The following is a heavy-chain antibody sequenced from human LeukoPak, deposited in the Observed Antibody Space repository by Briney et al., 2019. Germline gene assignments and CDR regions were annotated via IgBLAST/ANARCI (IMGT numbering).Heavy chain of an antibody. Sequence: GESLRLSCAAYGFTVSSNYMSWVSQAPGKGLEWVSVIYSGGSTYYVDSVKGRFTISRDNSKNTLYLQMNSLRAEDTAVYYCARDFDAFDIWGQGTMVTVSS. V-gene: IGHV3-53*01. CDR2: IYSGGST. J-gene: IGHJ3*02. CDR1: GFTVSSNY. CDR3: ARDFDAFDI.